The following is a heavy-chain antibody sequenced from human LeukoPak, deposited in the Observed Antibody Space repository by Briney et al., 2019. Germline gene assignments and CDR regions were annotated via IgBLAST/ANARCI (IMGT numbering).Heavy chain of an antibody. CDR2: IYTSGSD. Sequence: PSETLSLTCTVSGGSISSYYWSWLRQPAGKGLEWIGRIYTSGSDNYNPSLKSRVTMSVDTSKNQFSLKLSSATAADTAVYYCARDGVVAATGPVGLAYYYYYMDVWGKGTTVTVSS. V-gene: IGHV4-4*07. CDR3: ARDGVVAATGPVGLAYYYYYMDV. J-gene: IGHJ6*03. D-gene: IGHD2-15*01. CDR1: GGSISSYY.